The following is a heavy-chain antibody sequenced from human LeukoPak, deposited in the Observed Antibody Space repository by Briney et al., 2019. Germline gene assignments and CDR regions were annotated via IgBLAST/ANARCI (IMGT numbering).Heavy chain of an antibody. J-gene: IGHJ4*02. CDR2: IYPGDSDT. CDR3: ARGGGVRGVIKIPSSVDY. Sequence: GESLKISCKGSGYSFTNYWIGWVRQMPGKGLEWMGIIYPGDSDTRYSPSFQGQVTISADKSISTAYLQWSSLKASDTAMYYCARGGGVRGVIKIPSSVDYWGQGTLVTVSS. CDR1: GYSFTNYW. V-gene: IGHV5-51*01. D-gene: IGHD3-10*01.